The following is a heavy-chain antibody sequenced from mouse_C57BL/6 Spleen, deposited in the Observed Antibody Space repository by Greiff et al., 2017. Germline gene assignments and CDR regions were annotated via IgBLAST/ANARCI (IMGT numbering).Heavy chain of an antibody. CDR2: IYPGSGST. Sequence: VQLQESGAELVKPGASVKMSCKASGYTFTSYWITWVKQRPGQGLEWIGDIYPGSGSTNYNEKFKSKATLTVDTSSSTAYMQLSSLTSEDSAVYYGARLGDGYYRMDCWGHGTTVTVAS. V-gene: IGHV1-55*01. CDR1: GYTFTSYW. J-gene: IGHJ4*01. D-gene: IGHD2-3*01. CDR3: ARLGDGYYRMDC.